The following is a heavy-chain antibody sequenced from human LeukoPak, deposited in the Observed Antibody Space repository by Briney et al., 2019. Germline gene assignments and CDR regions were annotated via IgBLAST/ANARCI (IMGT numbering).Heavy chain of an antibody. CDR2: ISSRGNTI. CDR3: ARSLGPTRPFDY. Sequence: GSLRLSCAASGFTFSSYEMNWVRQAPGKGLEWVSYISSRGNTIYYADSVKGRFTISRDNAKISLYLQMNSLRVEDTAIYYCARSLGPTRPFDYWGQGTLLIVSS. D-gene: IGHD5-24*01. J-gene: IGHJ4*02. CDR1: GFTFSSYE. V-gene: IGHV3-48*03.